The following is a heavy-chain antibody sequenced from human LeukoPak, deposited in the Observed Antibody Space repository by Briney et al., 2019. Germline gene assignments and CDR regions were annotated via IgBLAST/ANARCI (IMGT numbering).Heavy chain of an antibody. J-gene: IGHJ5*02. Sequence: PSETLSLTCTVSGGSISSGDYYWSWIRQPPGKGLEWIGYIYYSGSTYYNPSLKSRVTISVDTSKNQFSLKLSSVTAAVTAVYYCARDGYYYDSSGYPAVDPWGQGTLVTVSS. CDR2: IYYSGST. CDR3: ARDGYYYDSSGYPAVDP. D-gene: IGHD3-22*01. CDR1: GGSISSGDYY. V-gene: IGHV4-30-4*01.